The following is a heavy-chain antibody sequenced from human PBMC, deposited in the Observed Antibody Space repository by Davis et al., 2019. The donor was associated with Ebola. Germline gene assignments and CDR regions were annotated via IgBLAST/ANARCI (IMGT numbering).Heavy chain of an antibody. D-gene: IGHD2-2*01. V-gene: IGHV1-3*01. CDR1: GYTFTSYA. Sequence: ASVKVSCKASGYTFTSYAMHWVRQAPGQRLEWMGWINAGNGNTKYSQKFQGRVTITRDTSASTAYMELSSLRSEDTAVYYCARGLCSSTSCYLVGNPNAFDIWGQGTMVTVSS. CDR2: INAGNGNT. CDR3: ARGLCSSTSCYLVGNPNAFDI. J-gene: IGHJ3*02.